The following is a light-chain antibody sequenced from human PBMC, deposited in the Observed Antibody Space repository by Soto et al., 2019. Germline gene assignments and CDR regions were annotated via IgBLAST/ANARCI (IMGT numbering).Light chain of an antibody. CDR1: QSLNNNY. V-gene: IGKV3-20*01. J-gene: IGKJ5*01. CDR3: QQYGGSPYT. Sequence: EIVLMQSPGTLSLSPGEKATLSCRATQSLNNNYLAWYQQKPGQAPRLLIYDTSSRATGIPDRFSGSGSGTDFTLTISRLEPEDFAVYYCQQYGGSPYTFGQGTRLEIK. CDR2: DTS.